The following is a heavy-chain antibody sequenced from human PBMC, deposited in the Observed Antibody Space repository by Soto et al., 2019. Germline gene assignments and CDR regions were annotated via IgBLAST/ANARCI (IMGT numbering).Heavy chain of an antibody. V-gene: IGHV4-59*01. CDR1: GDSISSYY. Sequence: LSLTCTVSGDSISSYYWTWIRQPPGKGLEYIGYIYYSGRTYYNPSLKSRVTISVDTSKNQFSLKLSSVTAADTAVYYCARGHLGITTTGTWYDFDYWGQGTLLTVSS. CDR2: IYYSGRT. D-gene: IGHD2-15*01. J-gene: IGHJ4*02. CDR3: ARGHLGITTTGTWYDFDY.